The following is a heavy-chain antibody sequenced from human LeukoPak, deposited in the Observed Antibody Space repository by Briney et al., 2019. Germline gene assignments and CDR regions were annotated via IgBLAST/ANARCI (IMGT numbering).Heavy chain of an antibody. V-gene: IGHV4-38-2*01. CDR3: ARHGTMVRGSFDY. J-gene: IGHJ4*02. D-gene: IGHD3-10*01. Sequence: KPSETLSLTCAVSGYSITSGYYWGWLRQPPGKGLEWIGSIYHSGSSYYNTSLKSRVTISVDTSKNQFSLKLSSLTAADTAVYYCARHGTMVRGSFDYWGQGTLVTVSS. CDR1: GYSITSGYY. CDR2: IYHSGSS.